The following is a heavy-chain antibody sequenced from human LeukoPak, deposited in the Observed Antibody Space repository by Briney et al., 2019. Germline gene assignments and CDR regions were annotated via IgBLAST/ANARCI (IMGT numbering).Heavy chain of an antibody. D-gene: IGHD4-17*01. CDR2: IVSDGST. J-gene: IGHJ1*01. V-gene: IGHV3-23*01. CDR1: GFTFSSYA. CDR3: ARDAHGDYAYFQH. Sequence: GGSLRLSCAASGFTFSSYAVSWVRQAPGKGLEWVSTIVSDGSTYYVDSVKGRFTISRDNSKNTLYLQMNSLRAEDTAVYYCARDAHGDYAYFQHWGQGTLVTVSS.